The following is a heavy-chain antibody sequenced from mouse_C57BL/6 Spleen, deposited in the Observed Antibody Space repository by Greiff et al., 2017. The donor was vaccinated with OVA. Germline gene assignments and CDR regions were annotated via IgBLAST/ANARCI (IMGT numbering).Heavy chain of an antibody. J-gene: IGHJ2*01. V-gene: IGHV1-55*01. CDR1: GYTFTSYW. CDR3: ASNYYGSSYGY. CDR2: IYPGSGST. D-gene: IGHD1-1*01. Sequence: QVQLQQPGAELVKPGASVKMSCKASGYTFTSYWLTWVKPRPGQGLEWIGDIYPGSGSTNYNEKFKSKSTLPVDTSSSTAYMQLSSLTSEDSAVYFCASNYYGSSYGYWGQGTTLTVSS.